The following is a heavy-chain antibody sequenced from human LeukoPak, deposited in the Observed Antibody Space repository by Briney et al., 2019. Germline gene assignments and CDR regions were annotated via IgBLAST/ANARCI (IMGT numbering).Heavy chain of an antibody. D-gene: IGHD3-3*01. CDR1: GFTFSSYA. CDR3: ARDWGGRFLEYVKGVNAFDI. Sequence: PSETLRLSCAASGFTFSSYAMSWVRQAPGKGLEWVSAISGSGGSTYYADSVKGRFTISRDNAKNSLYLQMNSLRAEDTAVYYCARDWGGRFLEYVKGVNAFDIWGQGTMVTVSS. CDR2: ISGSGGST. V-gene: IGHV3-23*01. J-gene: IGHJ3*02.